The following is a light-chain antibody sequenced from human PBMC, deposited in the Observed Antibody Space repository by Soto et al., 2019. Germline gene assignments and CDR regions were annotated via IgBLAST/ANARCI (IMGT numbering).Light chain of an antibody. J-gene: IGLJ1*01. CDR1: SSDVGGYNY. V-gene: IGLV2-14*01. CDR2: EVS. CDR3: SSYASSSTGV. Sequence: SALTQPASVSGSPGQSITISCTGTSSDVGGYNYVYWYQQHPGKAPKLMIYEVSNRPSGVSDRFSGSKSGNTASLTISGLQAEDEADYYCSSYASSSTGVFGTGTKLTV.